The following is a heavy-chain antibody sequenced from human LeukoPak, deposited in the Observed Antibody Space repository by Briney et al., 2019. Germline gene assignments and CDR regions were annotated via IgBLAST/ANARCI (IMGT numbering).Heavy chain of an antibody. CDR2: INHSGST. D-gene: IGHD3-10*01. V-gene: IGHV4-34*01. J-gene: IGHJ4*02. CDR1: GGSFSGYY. Sequence: SETLSLTCAVYGGSFSGYYWSWIRQPPGKGLEWIGEINHSGSTNYNPSLKSRVTISVDTSKNQFSLKLSSVTAADTAVYYCARGFKPQYYYGLGRQPYFDYWGQGTLVIVSS. CDR3: ARGFKPQYYYGLGRQPYFDY.